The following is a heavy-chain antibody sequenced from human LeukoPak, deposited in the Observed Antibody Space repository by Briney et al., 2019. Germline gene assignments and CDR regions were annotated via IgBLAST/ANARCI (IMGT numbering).Heavy chain of an antibody. CDR2: IYTSGST. J-gene: IGHJ4*02. V-gene: IGHV4-61*02. Sequence: PSETLSLTCTVSGGSISSGSYYWSWIRQPAGKGLEWIGRIYTSGSTNYNPSLKSRVTISVDTSKNQFSLKLSSVTAADTAVYYCARFGVGTTFGRLPVDFWGQGTLVTVSS. CDR1: GGSISSGSYY. D-gene: IGHD1-26*01. CDR3: ARFGVGTTFGRLPVDF.